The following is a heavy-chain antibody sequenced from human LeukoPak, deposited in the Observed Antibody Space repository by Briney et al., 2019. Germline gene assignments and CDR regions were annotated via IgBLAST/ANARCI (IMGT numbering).Heavy chain of an antibody. CDR1: GYAIISGGFS. D-gene: IGHD4-23*01. J-gene: IGHJ4*02. Sequence: SQTLSLTCTVSGYAIISGGFSWNWIRQPPGKGLEWIGCIYYSGSTYYNPSLKSRVTISVDTSKNQFSLKLSSVTAADTAVYYCARVMIGGKGVGNRYYFDYWGQGTLVTVSS. V-gene: IGHV4-31*03. CDR3: ARVMIGGKGVGNRYYFDY. CDR2: IYYSGST.